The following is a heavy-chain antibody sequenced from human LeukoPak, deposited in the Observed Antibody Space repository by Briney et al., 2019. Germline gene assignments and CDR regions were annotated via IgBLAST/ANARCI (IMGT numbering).Heavy chain of an antibody. CDR1: GGSMTNYY. V-gene: IGHV4-4*07. CDR3: ARVGCSNSYCYVRGMDY. Sequence: SETLSLTCTVSGGSMTNYYWSWIRQPAGKGLEWVGRIYSSGSTNYNPSLKSRVTISVDTSKNQFSLHLSSVTAADTAVYYCARVGCSNSYCYVRGMDYWGQGTLVAVSS. CDR2: IYSSGST. D-gene: IGHD3-10*02. J-gene: IGHJ4*02.